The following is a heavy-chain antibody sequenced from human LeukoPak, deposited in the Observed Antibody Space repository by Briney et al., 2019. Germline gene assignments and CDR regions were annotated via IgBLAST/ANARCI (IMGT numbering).Heavy chain of an antibody. CDR1: GFTFSTYA. CDR2: ISDGGSRT. V-gene: IGHV3-23*01. D-gene: IGHD6-19*01. J-gene: IGHJ4*02. CDR3: AKDARRGSGWYFFDH. Sequence: GGSLRLSCAASGFTFSTYAMTWVRQAPGKGLEWVSAISDGGSRTYYADSVKGRFTISRDNSKNTLHLQMNSLRAEDTAVYYCAKDARRGSGWYFFDHWGQGTLVTVSS.